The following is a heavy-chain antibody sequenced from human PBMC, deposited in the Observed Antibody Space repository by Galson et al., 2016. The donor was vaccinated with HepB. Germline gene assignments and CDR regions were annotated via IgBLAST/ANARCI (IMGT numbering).Heavy chain of an antibody. CDR2: IIPSGGAT. D-gene: IGHD5-18*01. V-gene: IGHV1-46*01. CDR1: GYTFTNYY. Sequence: SVKVSCKASGYTFTNYYMHWVRHAPGQGLEWMGIIIPSGGATSYAQKFQGRVTMTRDTSTSPLHMELSSLRSEDTAVYYCAGGDKTSMVTAFDYWGQGPLVTGSS. J-gene: IGHJ4*02. CDR3: AGGDKTSMVTAFDY.